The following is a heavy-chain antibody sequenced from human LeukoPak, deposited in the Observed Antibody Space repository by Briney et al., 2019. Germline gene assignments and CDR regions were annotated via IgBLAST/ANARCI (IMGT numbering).Heavy chain of an antibody. Sequence: GRSLRLSHAPSGFPFSSYPMPGVPQAPGKGLEGVAFISYDASNKYYADSVKGRFTISRDNSKNTLYLQMNSLRAEDTAVYYCARDRNTYYYGSGSYHYYYGMDVWGHGTTVTVSS. CDR1: GFPFSSYP. CDR3: ARDRNTYYYGSGSYHYYYGMDV. D-gene: IGHD3-10*01. CDR2: ISYDASNK. J-gene: IGHJ6*02. V-gene: IGHV3-30*04.